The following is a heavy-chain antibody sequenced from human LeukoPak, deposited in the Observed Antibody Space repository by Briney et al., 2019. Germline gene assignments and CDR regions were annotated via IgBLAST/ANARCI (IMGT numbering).Heavy chain of an antibody. CDR3: ARSSADAFDI. J-gene: IGHJ3*02. Sequence: ASVKVSCKASGGTSGSYAISWVRQAPGQGLEWMGRIIPILGIANYAQNFQGRVTIIADKSTSTAYMELSSLRSEDTAVYYCARSSADAFDIWGQGTMVTVSS. CDR2: IIPILGIA. V-gene: IGHV1-69*04. CDR1: GGTSGSYA.